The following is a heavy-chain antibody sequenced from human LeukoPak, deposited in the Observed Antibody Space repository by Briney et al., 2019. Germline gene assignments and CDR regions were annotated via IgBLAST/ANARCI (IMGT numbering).Heavy chain of an antibody. J-gene: IGHJ6*03. CDR1: GYTFTSYY. Sequence: GESLKISCKASGYTFTSYYMHWVRQAPGQGLEWMGIINPSGGSTSYAQKFQGRVTMTRDMSTSTVYMELSSLRPEDTAVYYCAREGYDFWSGYYLSYYYYYMDVWGKGTTVTVSS. CDR3: AREGYDFWSGYYLSYYYYYMDV. CDR2: INPSGGST. D-gene: IGHD3-3*01. V-gene: IGHV1-46*01.